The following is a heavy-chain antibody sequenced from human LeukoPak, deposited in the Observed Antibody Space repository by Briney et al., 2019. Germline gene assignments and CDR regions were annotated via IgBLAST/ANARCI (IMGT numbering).Heavy chain of an antibody. V-gene: IGHV3-23*01. CDR1: GFTFSSYA. Sequence: PGGSLRLSCAASGFTFSSYAMSWVRQAPGKGLEWVSAISGSGGSTYYADSVKGRFTISRDNSKNTLYLQTNSLRAEDTAVYYCAKEGYCSGGSCYGGAPFDYWGQGTLVTVSS. CDR2: ISGSGGST. D-gene: IGHD2-15*01. J-gene: IGHJ4*02. CDR3: AKEGYCSGGSCYGGAPFDY.